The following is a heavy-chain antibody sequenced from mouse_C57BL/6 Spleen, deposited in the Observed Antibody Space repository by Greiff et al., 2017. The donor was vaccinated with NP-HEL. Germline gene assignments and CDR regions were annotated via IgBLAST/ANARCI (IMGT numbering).Heavy chain of an antibody. J-gene: IGHJ2*01. CDR2: INPYNGGT. CDR1: GYTFTDYY. CDR3: ARRYYGSSYEFDY. D-gene: IGHD1-1*01. V-gene: IGHV1-19*01. Sequence: VQLQQSGPVLVKPGASVKMSCKASGYTFTDYYMNWVKQSHGKSLEWIGVINPYNGGTSYNQKFKGKATLTVDKSSSTAYMELNSLTSEDSAVYYGARRYYGSSYEFDYWGQGTTLTVSS.